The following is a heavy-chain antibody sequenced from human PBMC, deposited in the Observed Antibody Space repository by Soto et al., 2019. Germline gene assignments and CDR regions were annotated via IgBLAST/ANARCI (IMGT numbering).Heavy chain of an antibody. CDR2: INPNSGGT. CDR1: GYTFTGYY. CDR3: AASYGSGSTYYYGMDV. Sequence: ASVKVSCKASGYTFTGYYMHWVRQAPGQGLEWMGWINPNSGGTNYAQKFQGWVTMTRDTSISTAYMELSRLRSEDTAVYYCAASYGSGSTYYYGMDVWGQGTTVTVSS. V-gene: IGHV1-2*04. D-gene: IGHD3-10*01. J-gene: IGHJ6*02.